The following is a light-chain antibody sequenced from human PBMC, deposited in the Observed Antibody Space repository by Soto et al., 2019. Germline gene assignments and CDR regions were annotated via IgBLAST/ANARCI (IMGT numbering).Light chain of an antibody. CDR3: QQYGSSPFT. CDR2: GAS. CDR1: QSVSSNY. Sequence: EIELTQSPGTLSLSPGERATLSCRASQSVSSNYLAWYQQKPGQAPRLLIYGASSRAAGIPDRFRGSGSGTDFTLTISRLEPEDFAVYYCQQYGSSPFTFGPGTKVDIK. J-gene: IGKJ3*01. V-gene: IGKV3-20*01.